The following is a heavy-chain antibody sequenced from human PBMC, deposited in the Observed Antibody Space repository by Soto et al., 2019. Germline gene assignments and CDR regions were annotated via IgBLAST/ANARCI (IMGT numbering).Heavy chain of an antibody. V-gene: IGHV4-31*03. J-gene: IGHJ3*02. CDR1: GGSISSGGYY. Sequence: SETLSLTCTVSGGSISSGGYYWSWIRQHPGKGLEWIGYIYYSGSTYYNPSLKSRVTISVDTSKNQFSLKLSSVTAADTAVYYCARVALPLYSGSPLLAFDIWGQGTMVTVSS. D-gene: IGHD1-26*01. CDR3: ARVALPLYSGSPLLAFDI. CDR2: IYYSGST.